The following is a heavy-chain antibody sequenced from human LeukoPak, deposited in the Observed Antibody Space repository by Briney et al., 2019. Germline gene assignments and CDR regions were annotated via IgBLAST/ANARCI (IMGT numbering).Heavy chain of an antibody. CDR1: GYTFTSYY. D-gene: IGHD3-3*01. V-gene: IGHV1-46*01. CDR3: AGEPPEWLLYRSGAFDI. CDR2: INPSGGST. Sequence: ASVKVSCMASGYTFTSYYMHWVRQAPGQGLEWMGLINPSGGSTSYAQKFQGRVTMTRDTSTSTVYMELSSLRSEDTAVYYCAGEPPEWLLYRSGAFDIWGQGTMVTVSS. J-gene: IGHJ3*02.